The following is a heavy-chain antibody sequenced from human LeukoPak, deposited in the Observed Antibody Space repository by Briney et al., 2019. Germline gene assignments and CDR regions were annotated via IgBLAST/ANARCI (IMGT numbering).Heavy chain of an antibody. CDR1: AYTFTGYY. CDR2: INLKSGGT. Sequence: ASVKVSCKASAYTFTGYYMHWVRQAPGQGLEWMGWINLKSGGTDYAQKFQGRVTMTRDTSISTAYMELSRLRSDDTAVYYCARSPHILTGENFDYWGQGTLVTVSS. CDR3: ARSPHILTGENFDY. D-gene: IGHD3-9*01. V-gene: IGHV1-2*02. J-gene: IGHJ4*02.